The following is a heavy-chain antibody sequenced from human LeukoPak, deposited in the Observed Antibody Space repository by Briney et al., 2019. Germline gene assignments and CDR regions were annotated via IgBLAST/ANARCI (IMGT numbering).Heavy chain of an antibody. Sequence: GGSLRLSCAASGFAFSTYAMTWVRQAPEKGLQWVSTISTSGRATYYADSVEGRFTISRDNSKNTLYLQMNSLRAGDTAVYYCAKARGSSVYEQFDYWGQGTQVTVSP. D-gene: IGHD5/OR15-5a*01. J-gene: IGHJ4*02. CDR3: AKARGSSVYEQFDY. V-gene: IGHV3-23*01. CDR2: ISTSGRAT. CDR1: GFAFSTYA.